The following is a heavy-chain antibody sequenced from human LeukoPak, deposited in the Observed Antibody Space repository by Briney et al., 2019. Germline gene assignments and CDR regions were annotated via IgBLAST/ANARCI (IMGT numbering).Heavy chain of an antibody. CDR2: INAGNGNT. Sequence: ASVKVSCKASGDTFTSYAMHWVRQAPGQRLEWMGWINAGNGNTKYSQKFQGRVTITRDTSASTAYMELSSLRSEDTAVYYCARSYSSGWYSYYYYGMDVWGQGTTVTVSS. CDR3: ARSYSSGWYSYYYYGMDV. D-gene: IGHD6-19*01. V-gene: IGHV1-3*01. J-gene: IGHJ6*02. CDR1: GDTFTSYA.